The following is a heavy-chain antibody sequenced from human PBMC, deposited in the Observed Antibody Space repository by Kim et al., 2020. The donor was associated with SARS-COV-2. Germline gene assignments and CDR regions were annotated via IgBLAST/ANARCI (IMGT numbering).Heavy chain of an antibody. D-gene: IGHD2-2*01. CDR3: AKGIVAVPSVIVRRGYFDS. V-gene: IGHV3-23*01. CDR1: GFGFANFA. CDR2: ISGNGGNK. J-gene: IGHJ4*02. Sequence: GGSLRLSCAASGFGFANFAMSWVRRTPGKGLEWVSTISGNGGNKYYADSVKGRFTISRDNSKNTLYLQMSGLRVDDAAVYYCAKGIVAVPSVIVRRGYFDSWGQGTLVTVSS.